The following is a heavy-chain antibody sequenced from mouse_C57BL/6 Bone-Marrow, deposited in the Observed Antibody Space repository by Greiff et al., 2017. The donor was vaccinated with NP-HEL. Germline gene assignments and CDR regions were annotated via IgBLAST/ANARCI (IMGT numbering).Heavy chain of an antibody. CDR1: GYTFTSYT. J-gene: IGHJ2*01. CDR2: INPSSGYT. D-gene: IGHD2-5*01. Sequence: VQLQQSGAELARPGASVKMSCKASGYTFTSYTMHWVKQRPGQGLEWIGYINPSSGYTKYNQKFKDKATLTADKSSSTAYMQLSSLTSEDSAVYYCARYVPPTIVTNYFDYWGQGTTLTVSS. CDR3: ARYVPPTIVTNYFDY. V-gene: IGHV1-4*01.